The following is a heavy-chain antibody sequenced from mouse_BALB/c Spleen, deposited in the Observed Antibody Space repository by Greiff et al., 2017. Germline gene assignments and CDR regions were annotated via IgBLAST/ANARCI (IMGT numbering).Heavy chain of an antibody. CDR3: ARWELTGTPWFAY. Sequence: VQLQQSGPELVKPGASVKIPCKASGYTFTDYNMDWVKQSHGKSLEWIGDINPNNGGTIYNQKFKGKATLTVDKSSSTAYMELRSLTSEDTAVYYCARWELTGTPWFAYWGQGTLVTVSA. D-gene: IGHD4-1*01. V-gene: IGHV1-18*01. CDR1: GYTFTDYN. J-gene: IGHJ3*01. CDR2: INPNNGGT.